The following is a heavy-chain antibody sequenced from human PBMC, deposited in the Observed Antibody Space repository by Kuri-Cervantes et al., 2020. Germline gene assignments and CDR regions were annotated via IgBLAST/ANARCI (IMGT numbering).Heavy chain of an antibody. J-gene: IGHJ3*02. CDR2: ISWNSASI. V-gene: IGHV3-9*01. D-gene: IGHD1-14*01. Sequence: SLKISCAASGFTFDDYAMHWVRQAPGKGLEWVSGISWNSASIGYADSVKGRFTISRDNAKNSLYLQMNSLRAEDTALYYCAKGPGGKLDAFDIWGQGTMVTVSS. CDR3: AKGPGGKLDAFDI. CDR1: GFTFDDYA.